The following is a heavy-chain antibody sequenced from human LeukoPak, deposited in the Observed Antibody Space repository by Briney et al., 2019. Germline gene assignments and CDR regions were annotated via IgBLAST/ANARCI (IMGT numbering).Heavy chain of an antibody. V-gene: IGHV3-23*01. Sequence: GGSLRLSCAASGFTFSNYAMSWVRQAPGKGLEWVSAISSSIYYADSVKGRFTISRDNSKNTLYLQMNSLRGEDTAVYYCAREDRWHQGLDYWGQGTLVTVSS. CDR1: GFTFSNYA. J-gene: IGHJ4*02. CDR2: ISSSI. CDR3: AREDRWHQGLDY.